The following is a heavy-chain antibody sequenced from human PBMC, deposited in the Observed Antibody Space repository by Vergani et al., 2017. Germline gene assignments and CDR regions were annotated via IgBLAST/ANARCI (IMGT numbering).Heavy chain of an antibody. CDR1: VGTFSSYT. CDR2: IIPILGIA. J-gene: IGHJ4*02. D-gene: IGHD2-21*02. V-gene: IGHV1-69*02. CDR3: ARLRGDAEFDY. Sequence: QVQLVQSGAEVKKPGSSVKVSCKASVGTFSSYTISWVRQAPGQGLGWMGRIIPILGIANYAQKFQGRVTITADKSTSTAYMELSSLRSEDTAVYYCARLRGDAEFDYWGQGTLVTVSS.